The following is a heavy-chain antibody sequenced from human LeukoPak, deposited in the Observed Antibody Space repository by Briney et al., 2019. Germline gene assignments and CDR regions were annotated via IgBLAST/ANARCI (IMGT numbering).Heavy chain of an antibody. CDR2: ISGSGGST. D-gene: IGHD3-3*01. CDR3: AKDHSFWSGYPPHFDY. V-gene: IGHV3-23*01. CDR1: GFTFSSYA. J-gene: IGHJ4*02. Sequence: GASLRLSCAASGFTFSSYAMSWVRQAPGKGLEGVSAISGSGGSTYYADSVKARLTISRENSKTTLYLQMNSLRAEDTAVYYCAKDHSFWSGYPPHFDYWGQGTLVTVSS.